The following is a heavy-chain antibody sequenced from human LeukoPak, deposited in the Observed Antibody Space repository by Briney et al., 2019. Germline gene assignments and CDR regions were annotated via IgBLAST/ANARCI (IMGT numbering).Heavy chain of an antibody. Sequence: SETLSLTCTVSGGSIRSSSSYWVWIRQPPGMGLEWIGSIYYSGSTYSNPSLKSRVTISVDTSKNQFSLKVSPVAAADTAVYYCARYESSAYGIDVWGRGTLVTVSS. CDR2: IYYSGST. V-gene: IGHV4-39*01. J-gene: IGHJ2*01. CDR3: ARYESSAYGIDV. CDR1: GGSIRSSSSY. D-gene: IGHD3-22*01.